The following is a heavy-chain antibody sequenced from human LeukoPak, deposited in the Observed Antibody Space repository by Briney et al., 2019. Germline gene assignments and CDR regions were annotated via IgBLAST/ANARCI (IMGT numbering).Heavy chain of an antibody. J-gene: IGHJ2*01. V-gene: IGHV3-43*02. D-gene: IGHD1-1*01. Sequence: GGSLRLSCAASGFTFSSYAMSWVRQAPGKGLEWVSLISGDGGSTYYADSVKGRFTISRDNSKNSLYLQMNSLRTEDTALYYCAKVNWYWYFDLWGRGTLVTVSS. CDR2: ISGDGGST. CDR1: GFTFSSYA. CDR3: AKVNWYWYFDL.